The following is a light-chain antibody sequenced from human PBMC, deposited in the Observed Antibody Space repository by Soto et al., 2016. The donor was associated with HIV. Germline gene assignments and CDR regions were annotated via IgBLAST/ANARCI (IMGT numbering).Light chain of an antibody. CDR1: QGISSY. J-gene: IGKJ5*01. CDR3: QQLNSYLLT. V-gene: IGKV1-9*01. CDR2: AAS. Sequence: DIQLTQSPSFLSASVGDRVTITCRASQGISSYLAWYQQKPGKAPKLLIYAASTLQSGVPSRFSGSGSGTEFTLTIGSLQPEDFATYYCQQLNSYLLTFGQGTRLEIK.